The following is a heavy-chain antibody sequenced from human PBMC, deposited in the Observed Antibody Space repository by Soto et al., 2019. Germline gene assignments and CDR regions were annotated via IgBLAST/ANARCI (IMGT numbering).Heavy chain of an antibody. CDR1: GFTFSSYA. V-gene: IGHV3-30-3*01. Sequence: GGSLRLSCAASGFTFSSYAMHWVRQAPGKGLEWVAVISYDGSNKYYADSVKGRFTISRDNSKNTLYLQMNSLRAEDTAVYYCARDTRDLRFLEWSYYFDFWGQGTLVTVSS. D-gene: IGHD3-3*01. CDR3: ARDTRDLRFLEWSYYFDF. CDR2: ISYDGSNK. J-gene: IGHJ4*02.